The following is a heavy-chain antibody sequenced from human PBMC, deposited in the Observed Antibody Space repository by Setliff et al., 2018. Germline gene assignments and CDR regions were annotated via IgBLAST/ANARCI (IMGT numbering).Heavy chain of an antibody. CDR2: INTGNANT. CDR3: ARVSRTIVAARGFDY. CDR1: GYTFTGYY. D-gene: IGHD1-26*01. J-gene: IGHJ4*02. V-gene: IGHV1-3*04. Sequence: ASVKVSCKASGYTFTGYYMHWMRQAPGQRPEWMGWINTGNANTKYSQKFQGRVTITADESTSTAYMELSSLRSEDTAVYYCARVSRTIVAARGFDYWGQGTLVTVSS.